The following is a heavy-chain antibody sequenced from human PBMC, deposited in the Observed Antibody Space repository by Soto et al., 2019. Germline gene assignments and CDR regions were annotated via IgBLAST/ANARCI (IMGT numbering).Heavy chain of an antibody. Sequence: QVQLVQSGAEVKRPGASVKVSCRASGYTFVDYALHWVRQAPGQGLEWVGWLNPNTGNIKYSHKFEDRVTITRDTAKSTAYMEFRGLRTEDTSGYFCSREAIVAENWCAPWGQGPRVPFSS. CDR3: SREAIVAENWCAP. D-gene: IGHD5-12*01. CDR1: GYTFVDYA. J-gene: IGHJ5*02. V-gene: IGHV1-3*01. CDR2: LNPNTGNI.